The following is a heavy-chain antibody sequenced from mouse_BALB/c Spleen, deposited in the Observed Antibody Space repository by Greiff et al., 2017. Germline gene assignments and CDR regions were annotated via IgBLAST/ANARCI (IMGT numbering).Heavy chain of an antibody. V-gene: IGHV1-63*02. CDR3: ATEGNYNYFDY. CDR1: GYTFTNYW. D-gene: IGHD2-1*01. J-gene: IGHJ2*01. Sequence: QVQLQQSGAELVRPGTSVKMSCKAAGYTFTNYWIGWVKQRPGNGLEWIGDIYPGGGYTNYNEKFKGKATLTADTSSSTAYMQRSSLTSEDSAIYYWATEGNYNYFDYWGQGTTLTVAS. CDR2: IYPGGGYT.